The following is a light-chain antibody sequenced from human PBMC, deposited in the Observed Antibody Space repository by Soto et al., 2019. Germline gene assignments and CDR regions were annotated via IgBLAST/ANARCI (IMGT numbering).Light chain of an antibody. CDR2: GAS. Sequence: PGERATLSCRASQSLTNDYLAWYQQKPGQAPRLLIFGASSRATGIPDRFSGSGSGTDFTLTISRLEPEDFAVYYCQQYGGSPVTFGQGTKVDIK. V-gene: IGKV3-20*01. CDR1: QSLTNDY. J-gene: IGKJ1*01. CDR3: QQYGGSPVT.